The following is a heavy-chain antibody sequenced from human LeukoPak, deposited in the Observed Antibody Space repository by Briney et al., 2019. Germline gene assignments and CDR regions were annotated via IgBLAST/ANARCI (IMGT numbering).Heavy chain of an antibody. CDR2: ISSSSSYL. CDR1: GFTFSSYS. CDR3: ARVGRSGYYLNDAFDI. J-gene: IGHJ3*02. V-gene: IGHV3-21*01. Sequence: GGSLRLSCAASGFTFSSYSMNWVRQPPGKGLEWVSSISSSSSYLYNADSVKGRFTISRDNAKNSLHLQMNSLRAEDTAVYYCARVGRSGYYLNDAFDIWGQGTMVTVSS. D-gene: IGHD3-22*01.